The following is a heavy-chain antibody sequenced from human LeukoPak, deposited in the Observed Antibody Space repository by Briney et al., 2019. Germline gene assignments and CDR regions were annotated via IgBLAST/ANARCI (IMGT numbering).Heavy chain of an antibody. V-gene: IGHV3-30-3*01. CDR2: ISYDGSNK. J-gene: IGHJ4*02. CDR1: GFTFSSYA. D-gene: IGHD6-13*01. Sequence: PGRSLRLSCAPSGFTFSSYAMHWVRQAPGKGLEWVAVISYDGSNKYYADSVKGRFTISRDNSKNTLYLQMNSLRAEDTAVYYCARDHSSSWSEFDYWGQGTLVTVSS. CDR3: ARDHSSSWSEFDY.